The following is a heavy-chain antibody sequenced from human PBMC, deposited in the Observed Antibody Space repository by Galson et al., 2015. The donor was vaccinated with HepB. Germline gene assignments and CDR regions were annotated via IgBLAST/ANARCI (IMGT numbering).Heavy chain of an antibody. CDR2: LVPMFGIA. J-gene: IGHJ6*02. V-gene: IGHV1-69*13. CDR1: GGTFTNYC. D-gene: IGHD3-10*01. Sequence: SVKVSCKASGGTFTNYCISWVRQAPGQGLEWMGGLVPMFGIANYAQKFQGRVTINADESTSTVYMDLSSLRSEDTAVYYCARDKIDGTMIRGNGFDVWGQGTTVAVSS. CDR3: ARDKIDGTMIRGNGFDV.